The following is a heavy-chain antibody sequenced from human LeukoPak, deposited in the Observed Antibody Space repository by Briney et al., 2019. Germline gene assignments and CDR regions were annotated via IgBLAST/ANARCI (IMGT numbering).Heavy chain of an antibody. D-gene: IGHD3-10*01. Sequence: GGSLRLSCAASGFTFSSYSMSWVRQAPGKGLEGVANIKQEGSEKYYVDSVKGRFTISRDNAKNSVYLQMNSLRAEDTAVYYCATSRGAYWGRGTLVTVSS. CDR1: GFTFSSYS. V-gene: IGHV3-7*01. CDR3: ATSRGAY. J-gene: IGHJ4*02. CDR2: IKQEGSEK.